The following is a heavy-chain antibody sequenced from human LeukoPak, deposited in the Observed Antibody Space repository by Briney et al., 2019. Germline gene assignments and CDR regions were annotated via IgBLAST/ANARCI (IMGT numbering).Heavy chain of an antibody. CDR2: MIYDGRLV. V-gene: IGHV3-7*01. D-gene: IGHD4-17*01. J-gene: IGHJ4*02. CDR1: GFNFSTSW. CDR3: ARDPSYGALDY. Sequence: PGGPLRLSCAAHGFNFSTSWMSWLRQAPGKGLELVANMIYDGRLVYYVDFVKGRFTISRDNAKNSLYLQMNSLRAEDTAVYYCARDPSYGALDYWGQGTLVTVSS.